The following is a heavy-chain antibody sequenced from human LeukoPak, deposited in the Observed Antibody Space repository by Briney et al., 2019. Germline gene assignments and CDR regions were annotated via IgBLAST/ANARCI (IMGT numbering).Heavy chain of an antibody. CDR3: AREGSVFAYFFDY. Sequence: GGSLRLSCAASGFIFSNYAMTWARLTPGKGLEWVSAISGSGGTTYYADSVKGRFTISRDSSTNTLYLQLSSLRAEDTAIYYCAREGSVFAYFFDYWGQGTLVTVSS. J-gene: IGHJ4*02. CDR2: ISGSGGTT. D-gene: IGHD3-10*01. CDR1: GFIFSNYA. V-gene: IGHV3-23*01.